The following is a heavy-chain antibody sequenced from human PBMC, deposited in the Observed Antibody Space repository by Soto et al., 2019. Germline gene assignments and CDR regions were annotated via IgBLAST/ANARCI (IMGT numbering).Heavy chain of an antibody. V-gene: IGHV3-30*04. CDR2: ISYDGKNE. Sequence: QVQLVESGGGVVQPGTSLRLSCAASGFTFMTYAMHWVRQAPGKGLEWVAVISYDGKNEYYADSVKGRFTISRDNSENTLNLQTNSLRTEDTAVYYCARGGYYFDTSGFYHERNDAFDIWGQGTLVTVSS. J-gene: IGHJ3*02. CDR1: GFTFMTYA. D-gene: IGHD3-22*01. CDR3: ARGGYYFDTSGFYHERNDAFDI.